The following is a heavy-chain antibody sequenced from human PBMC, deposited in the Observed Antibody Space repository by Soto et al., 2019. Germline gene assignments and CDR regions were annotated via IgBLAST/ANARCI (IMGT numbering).Heavy chain of an antibody. D-gene: IGHD3-3*01. Sequence: GASVKVSCKASGYTFTSYDINWVRQATGQGLEWMGWMNPNSGNTGYAQKFQGRVTMTRNTSISTAYMELSSLRSDATAVYYCARVIQERITIFGVVTARAALSFDYWGQGTVVTVS. J-gene: IGHJ4*02. V-gene: IGHV1-8*01. CDR3: ARVIQERITIFGVVTARAALSFDY. CDR2: MNPNSGNT. CDR1: GYTFTSYD.